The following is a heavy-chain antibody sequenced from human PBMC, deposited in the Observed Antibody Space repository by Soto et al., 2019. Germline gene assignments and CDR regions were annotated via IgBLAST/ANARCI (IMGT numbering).Heavy chain of an antibody. D-gene: IGHD1-1*01. CDR3: ARSRPRTNWFDP. Sequence: PSETLSLTCAVSGGSISSGDYSWSWIRQPPGKGLEWIGYIYHSGSTYYNPSLKSRVTISVDRSKNQFSLKLSSVTAADTAVYYCARSRPRTNWFDPWGQGTLVTVSS. CDR1: GGSISSGDYS. CDR2: IYHSGST. V-gene: IGHV4-30-2*01. J-gene: IGHJ5*02.